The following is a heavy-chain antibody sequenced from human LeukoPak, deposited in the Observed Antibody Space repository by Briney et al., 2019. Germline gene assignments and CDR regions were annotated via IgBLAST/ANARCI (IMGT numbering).Heavy chain of an antibody. V-gene: IGHV4-39*01. Sequence: SETLSLTCTVSGGSISSSSYYWSWIRQPPGKGLEWIGEINHSGSTNYNPSLKSRVTISVDTSKNQFSLNLNSVTAADTAVYYCARQPLNCSSTSCYAFDIWGQGTMVTVSS. D-gene: IGHD2-2*01. J-gene: IGHJ3*02. CDR1: GGSISSSSYY. CDR2: INHSGST. CDR3: ARQPLNCSSTSCYAFDI.